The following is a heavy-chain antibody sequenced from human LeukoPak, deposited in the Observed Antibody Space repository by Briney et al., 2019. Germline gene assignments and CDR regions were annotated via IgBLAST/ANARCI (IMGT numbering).Heavy chain of an antibody. CDR2: ISAYNGNT. CDR3: ARDISSIAAAGWSYYYYYGMDV. V-gene: IGHV1-18*01. CDR1: GYTFTSYG. Sequence: ASVKVSCKASGYTFTSYGISWVRQAPGQGLEGMGWISAYNGNTNYAQKLQGRVTMTTDTSTSTAYMELRSLRSDDTAVYYCARDISSIAAAGWSYYYYYGMDVWGQGTTVTVSS. D-gene: IGHD6-13*01. J-gene: IGHJ6*02.